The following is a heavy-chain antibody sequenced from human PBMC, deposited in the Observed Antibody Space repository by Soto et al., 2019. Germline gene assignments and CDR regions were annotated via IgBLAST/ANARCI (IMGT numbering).Heavy chain of an antibody. CDR2: IKKDGSEK. CDR3: AREGYYYDILTGLDY. J-gene: IGHJ4*02. V-gene: IGHV3-7*01. Sequence: GGSLRLSCAASGFTFSSYWMSWVRQAPGKGLEWVANIKKDGSEKHYVESVKGRLTISSDNAKNSLYLQMNSLKAEDTAVYYCAREGYYYDILTGLDYWGQGTLVTVSS. D-gene: IGHD3-9*01. CDR1: GFTFSSYW.